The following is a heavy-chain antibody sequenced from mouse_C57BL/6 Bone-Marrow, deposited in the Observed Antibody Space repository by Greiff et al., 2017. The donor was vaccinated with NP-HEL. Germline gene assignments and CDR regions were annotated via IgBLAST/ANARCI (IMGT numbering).Heavy chain of an antibody. CDR2: IYPGNSDT. CDR1: GYTFTSYW. CDR3: TREITTVVATRAWFAY. Sequence: VQLQESGTVLARPGASVKMSCKTSGYTFTSYWMHWVKQRPGQGLEWIGAIYPGNSDTSYNQKLKGKAKRTAVTSARTAYIELSSLTNEDSAVYDCTREITTVVATRAWFAYWGQGTLVTVSA. D-gene: IGHD1-1*01. V-gene: IGHV1-5*01. J-gene: IGHJ3*01.